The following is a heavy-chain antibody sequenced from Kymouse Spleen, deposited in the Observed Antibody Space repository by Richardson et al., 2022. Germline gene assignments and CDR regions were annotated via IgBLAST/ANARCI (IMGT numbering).Heavy chain of an antibody. CDR2: IYYSGST. Sequence: QLQLQESGPGLVKPSETLSLTCTVSGGSISSSSYYWGWIRQPPGKGLEWIGSIYYSGSTYYNPSLKSRVTISVDTSKNQFSLKLSSVTAADTAVYYCASTYYDILTDYYYYYGMDVWGQGTTVTVSS. CDR1: GGSISSSSYY. J-gene: IGHJ6*02. D-gene: IGHD3-9*01. CDR3: ASTYYDILTDYYYYYGMDV. V-gene: IGHV4-39*01.